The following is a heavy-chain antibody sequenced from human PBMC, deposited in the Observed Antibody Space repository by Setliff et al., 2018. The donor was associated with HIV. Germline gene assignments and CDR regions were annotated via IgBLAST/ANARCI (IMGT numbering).Heavy chain of an antibody. CDR2: IYYSGST. Sequence: SETLSLTCSVSGASIRGHYWSWIRQSPGKGLEWIGNIYYSGSTSYNPSLKSRVTISVDTSKKQFSLKLRSVTAADTAVYYCAREGGVDLPTMDVWGKGTTVTVS. V-gene: IGHV4-59*11. CDR1: GASIRGHY. J-gene: IGHJ6*03. D-gene: IGHD2-15*01. CDR3: AREGGVDLPTMDV.